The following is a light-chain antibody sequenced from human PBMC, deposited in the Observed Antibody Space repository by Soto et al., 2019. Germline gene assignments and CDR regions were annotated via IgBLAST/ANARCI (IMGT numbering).Light chain of an antibody. CDR1: QSVGSF. V-gene: IGKV3-20*01. CDR2: DTS. CDR3: QQYGSSPRP. J-gene: IGKJ5*01. Sequence: EIVLTQSPATLSLSPGERATLSCRASQSVGSFLAWYQQKPGQAPRLLIYDTSIRATGIPARFSGSGSGTDFTLTISRLEPEDFAVYYCQQYGSSPRPFGQGTRLEIK.